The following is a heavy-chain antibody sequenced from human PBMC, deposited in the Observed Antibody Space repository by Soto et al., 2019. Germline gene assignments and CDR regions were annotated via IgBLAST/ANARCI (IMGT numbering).Heavy chain of an antibody. CDR2: IIPIFGTV. D-gene: IGHD5-12*01. CDR3: ARGNHRWLQLWYFDL. J-gene: IGHJ2*01. CDR1: GGTFSNYP. Sequence: QVQLVQSGAEVKKPGSSVKVSCKASGGTFSNYPISWVRQAPGQGLEWMGGIIPIFGTVNYAQKFQGRVTIPAGESTSTAYMELSSLRSEDTAVYYCARGNHRWLQLWYFDLWGRGTLVTVSS. V-gene: IGHV1-69*12.